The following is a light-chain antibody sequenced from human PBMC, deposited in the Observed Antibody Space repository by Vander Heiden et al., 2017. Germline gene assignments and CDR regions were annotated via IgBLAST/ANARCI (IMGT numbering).Light chain of an antibody. CDR3: QAWDGSSEV. CDR1: ELGYEF. J-gene: IGLJ3*02. CDR2: QDS. V-gene: IGLV3-1*01. Sequence: SSELIQPPAASVSPAPTATPTCPGDELGYEFAYWYQQKPGQSPVLVIYQDSKRPSGIPERFSGSNSGNTATLTISGSQAIDEADYYCQAWDGSSEVFGGGTKLTVL.